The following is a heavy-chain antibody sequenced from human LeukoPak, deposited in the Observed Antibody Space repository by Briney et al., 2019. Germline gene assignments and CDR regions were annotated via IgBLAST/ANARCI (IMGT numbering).Heavy chain of an antibody. V-gene: IGHV4-39*01. CDR1: GGSISDTSYY. D-gene: IGHD2-15*01. CDR2: IYHTGTT. J-gene: IGHJ5*02. CDR3: ARQECNGGSCYSRAIWFDP. Sequence: PSETLSLTCNVSGGSISDTSYYWGWIRQPPGKGLEWIGSIYHTGTTYYSPSLKSRVTISVHTSKNQFSLKLSSVTAADTAVYYCARQECNGGSCYSRAIWFDPWGQGTLVTVSS.